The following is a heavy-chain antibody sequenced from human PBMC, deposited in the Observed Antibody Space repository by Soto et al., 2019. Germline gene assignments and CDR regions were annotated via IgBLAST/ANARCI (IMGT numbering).Heavy chain of an antibody. Sequence: GASVKVSCKASGGTFSSYAISWVRQAPGQGLEWMGGIIPIFGTANYAQKFQGRVTITADESTSTAYMELSSLRSEDTAVYHCAQTNRYCSSTSCYTTLDYWGQGTLVTVSS. D-gene: IGHD2-2*02. V-gene: IGHV1-69*13. CDR3: AQTNRYCSSTSCYTTLDY. CDR2: IIPIFGTA. CDR1: GGTFSSYA. J-gene: IGHJ4*02.